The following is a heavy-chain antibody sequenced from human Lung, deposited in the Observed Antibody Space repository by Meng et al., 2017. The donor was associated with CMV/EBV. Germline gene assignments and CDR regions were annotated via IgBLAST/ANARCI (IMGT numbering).Heavy chain of an antibody. J-gene: IGHJ6*01. D-gene: IGHD2-15*01. V-gene: IGHV3-23*01. CDR3: AKRLPYYGMDV. CDR2: INSGSRGTI. Sequence: GESLKISCATSGFTFSTYAMNWVRQAPGKGLEWVSTINSGSRGTIFYANSVRGRFTISRDDSRNTLYLQMISLRAEDTAIYYCAKRLPYYGMDVWGQGTAVTVGS. CDR1: GFTFSTYA.